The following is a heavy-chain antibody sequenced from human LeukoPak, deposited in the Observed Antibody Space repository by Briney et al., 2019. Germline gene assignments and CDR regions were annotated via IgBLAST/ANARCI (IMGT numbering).Heavy chain of an antibody. CDR1: GGSISSGSYN. CDR3: ARNRVTTPGAFDV. J-gene: IGHJ3*01. D-gene: IGHD1-1*01. V-gene: IGHV4-61*09. CDR2: IYTSRST. Sequence: SQTLSLTCTVSGGSISSGSYNWSWIRQPAGTGLEWIGHIYTSRSTNYNPSLKSRVTISVDTSKNQFSLKLSSVTAADTAVYYCARNRVTTPGAFDVWGQGTMVTVSS.